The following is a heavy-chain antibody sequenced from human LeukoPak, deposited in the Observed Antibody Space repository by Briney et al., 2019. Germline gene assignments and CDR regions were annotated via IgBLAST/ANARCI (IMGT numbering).Heavy chain of an antibody. CDR2: ISSSSSSYI. J-gene: IGHJ6*03. V-gene: IGHV3-21*01. Sequence: GGSLRLSCAASGFTFSSYSMNWVRQAPGKGLEWVSSISSSSSSYIYYADSVKGRFTISRDNSKNTLYLQMNSLRAEDTAVYYCARGSITATNTDFYYYYYMDVWGKGTTVTVSS. D-gene: IGHD1-7*01. CDR3: ARGSITATNTDFYYYYYMDV. CDR1: GFTFSSYS.